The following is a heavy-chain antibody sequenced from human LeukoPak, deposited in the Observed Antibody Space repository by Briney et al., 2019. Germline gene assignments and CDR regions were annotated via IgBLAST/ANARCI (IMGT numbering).Heavy chain of an antibody. D-gene: IGHD3-10*01. J-gene: IGHJ4*02. CDR3: AASLSDYYGSGSSDY. CDR2: ISSSGSTI. CDR1: GFTFSSYE. Sequence: GGSLRLSCAASGFTFSSYEMNWVRQAPGRGLEWVSYISSSGSTIYYADSVKGRFTISRDNAKNSLYLQMNSLRAEDAAVYYCAASLSDYYGSGSSDYWGQGTLVTVSS. V-gene: IGHV3-48*03.